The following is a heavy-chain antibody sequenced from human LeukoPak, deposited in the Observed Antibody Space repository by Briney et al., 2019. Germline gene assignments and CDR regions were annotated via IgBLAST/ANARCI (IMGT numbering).Heavy chain of an antibody. CDR2: IIPLLDIV. Sequence: SVKVSCKASGGAFNVFTFSWVRQAPGQGLEWMGRIIPLLDIVNYAQKFQGRVTITADMSTSTVYMELNSLRSEDTAVYYCARVSFHCSNTTCFTDVWAQGTTVTVSS. D-gene: IGHD2-2*02. J-gene: IGHJ6*02. CDR1: GGAFNVFT. CDR3: ARVSFHCSNTTCFTDV. V-gene: IGHV1-69*02.